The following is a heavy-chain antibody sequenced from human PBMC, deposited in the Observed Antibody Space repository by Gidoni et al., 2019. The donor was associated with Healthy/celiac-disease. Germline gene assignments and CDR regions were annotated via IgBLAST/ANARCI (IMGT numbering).Heavy chain of an antibody. CDR1: GGSFSGYY. Sequence: QVQLQQWGAGLLKPSETLSLTCAVYGGSFSGYYWSWIRQPPGKGLEWIGEIKHSGSTNYNPSLKSRVTISVDTSKNQFSLKLSSVTAADTAVYYCARGGNLTHDFDYWGQGTLVTVSS. CDR2: IKHSGST. V-gene: IGHV4-34*01. D-gene: IGHD1-1*01. CDR3: ARGGNLTHDFDY. J-gene: IGHJ4*02.